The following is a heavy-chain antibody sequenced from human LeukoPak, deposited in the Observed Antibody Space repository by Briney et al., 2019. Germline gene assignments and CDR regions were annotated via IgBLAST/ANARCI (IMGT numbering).Heavy chain of an antibody. D-gene: IGHD3-10*01. V-gene: IGHV3-30*04. CDR1: GFTFSSYA. CDR3: AKDLKVLWFGDPTHYGMDV. CDR2: ISYDGSNK. J-gene: IGHJ6*02. Sequence: SGGSLRLSCAASGFTFSSYAMHWVRQAPGKGLEWVAVISYDGSNKYYADSVKGRFTISRDNSKNTLYLQMNSLRAEDTAVYYCAKDLKVLWFGDPTHYGMDVWGQGTTVTVSS.